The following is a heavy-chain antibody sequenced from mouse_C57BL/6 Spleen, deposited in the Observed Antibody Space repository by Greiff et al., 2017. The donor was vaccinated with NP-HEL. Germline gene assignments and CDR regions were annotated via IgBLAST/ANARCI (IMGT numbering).Heavy chain of an antibody. D-gene: IGHD2-1*01. CDR3: ASYGIWYFDV. CDR2: INPSTGGT. CDR1: GYSFTGYY. J-gene: IGHJ1*03. V-gene: IGHV1-42*01. Sequence: EAQLQQSGPELVKPGASVKISCKASGYSFTGYYMNWVKQSPEKSLEWIGEINPSTGGTTYNQKFKAKATLTVDKSSSTAYMQLKSLTSEDSAVYYCASYGIWYFDVWGTGTTVTVSS.